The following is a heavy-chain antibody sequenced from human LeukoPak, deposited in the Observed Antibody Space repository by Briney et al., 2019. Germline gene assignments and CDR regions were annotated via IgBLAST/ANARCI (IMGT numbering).Heavy chain of an antibody. V-gene: IGHV4-39*01. CDR1: GGSISSRSYY. D-gene: IGHD3-10*01. CDR3: ARGVYGSGGYYYYYYMDV. J-gene: IGHJ6*03. CDR2: IYYSGST. Sequence: PSETLSLTCTVSGGSISSRSYYWGWIRQPPGKGLEWIGIIYYSGSTYSNPSLRSRVTISVDTSKNQFSLKLSSVTAADTAVYYCARGVYGSGGYYYYYYMDVWGKGTTVTISS.